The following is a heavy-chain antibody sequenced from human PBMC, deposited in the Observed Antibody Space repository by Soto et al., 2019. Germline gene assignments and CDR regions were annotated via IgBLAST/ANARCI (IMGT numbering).Heavy chain of an antibody. D-gene: IGHD3-3*01. J-gene: IGHJ6*02. V-gene: IGHV1-2*02. Sequence: ASVKVSCKASGYTFTGYCMHWVRQAPGQGLEWMGWINPNSGGTNYAQKFQGRVTMTRDTSISTAYMELSRLRSDDTAVYYCARVAPKYDFWSGYSYGMDVWGQGTTVTVSS. CDR3: ARVAPKYDFWSGYSYGMDV. CDR2: INPNSGGT. CDR1: GYTFTGYC.